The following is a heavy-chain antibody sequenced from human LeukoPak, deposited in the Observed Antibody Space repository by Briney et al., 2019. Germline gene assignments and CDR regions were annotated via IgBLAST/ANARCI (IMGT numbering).Heavy chain of an antibody. CDR2: INHSGST. V-gene: IGHV4-38-2*02. CDR3: ARLGYYGSGSSGDY. Sequence: ASETLSLTCTVSGYSISSGYYWGWIRQPPGKGLEWIGSINHSGSTNYNPSLKSRVTISVDTSKNQFSLKLSSVTAADTAVYYCARLGYYGSGSSGDYWGQGTLVTVSS. J-gene: IGHJ4*02. CDR1: GYSISSGYY. D-gene: IGHD3-10*01.